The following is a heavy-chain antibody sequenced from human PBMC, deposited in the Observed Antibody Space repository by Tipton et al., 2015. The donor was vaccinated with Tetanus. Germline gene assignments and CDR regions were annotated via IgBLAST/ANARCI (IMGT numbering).Heavy chain of an antibody. CDR1: DESISSSSYY. V-gene: IGHV4-39*07. D-gene: IGHD3-9*01. CDR2: ISNSGTS. J-gene: IGHJ6*02. Sequence: LSCTVSDESISSSSYYWGWIRHHPGRGLEWIASISNSGTSYNNPSFRSRVTISVDTSKNQFSLNLSSVTAADTAVYYCARSGYYSRAYYHYRMDVWGQGTTVSVSS. CDR3: ARSGYYSRAYYHYRMDV.